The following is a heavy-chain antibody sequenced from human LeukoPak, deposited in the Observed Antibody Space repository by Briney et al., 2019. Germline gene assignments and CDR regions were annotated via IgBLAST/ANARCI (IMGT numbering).Heavy chain of an antibody. Sequence: ASVKVSCKASGYTFTGYYMHWVRQAPGQGLEWMGIINPSGGSTSYAQKFQGRVTMTRDMSTSTVYMELSSLRSEDTAVYYCARSSAAGPYYFDYWGQGTLVTVSS. D-gene: IGHD6-13*01. J-gene: IGHJ4*02. V-gene: IGHV1-46*01. CDR1: GYTFTGYY. CDR2: INPSGGST. CDR3: ARSSAAGPYYFDY.